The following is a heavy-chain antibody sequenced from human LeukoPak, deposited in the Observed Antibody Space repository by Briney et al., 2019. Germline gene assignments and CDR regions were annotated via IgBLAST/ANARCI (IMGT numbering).Heavy chain of an antibody. V-gene: IGHV4-38-2*02. J-gene: IGHJ4*02. CDR2: IYHSGST. Sequence: SETLSLTCTVSGYSISSGYYWGWIRQPPGKGLEWIGSIYHSGSTYYNPSLKSRVTISVDTSKNQFSLKLSSVTAADTAVYYCARALNSWRIFDYWGQGTLVTVSS. CDR3: ARALNSWRIFDY. CDR1: GYSISSGYY. D-gene: IGHD2/OR15-2a*01.